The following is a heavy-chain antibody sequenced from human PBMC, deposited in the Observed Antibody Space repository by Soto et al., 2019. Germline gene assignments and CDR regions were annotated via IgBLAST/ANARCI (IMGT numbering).Heavy chain of an antibody. Sequence: GGSLRLSCAASGFTFSHYYMSWIRQAPGKGLEWVSYISSSGSTIYYADSVKGRFTISRDNAKNSLYLQMNSLRAEDTAVYYCVRYVVSWTPGWLHPRGPATLLTVS. V-gene: IGHV3-11*01. CDR3: VRYVVSWTPGWLHP. D-gene: IGHD3-22*01. CDR1: GFTFSHYY. CDR2: ISSSGSTI. J-gene: IGHJ5*02.